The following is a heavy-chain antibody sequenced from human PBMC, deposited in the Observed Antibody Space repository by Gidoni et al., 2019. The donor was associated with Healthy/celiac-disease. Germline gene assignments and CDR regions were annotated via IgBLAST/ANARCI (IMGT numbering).Heavy chain of an antibody. J-gene: IGHJ4*02. CDR2: ISGSGGST. CDR3: AKDLLDDFWSGYYRYFDY. Sequence: EVQLLESGGGLVQPGGYLRLSCAASGFTFSLYAMSWVRHAQGKGLEGVAAISGSGGSTYYADYVKGRFTISRDNYKNTLYLQMNSLRAEDTAVYYCAKDLLDDFWSGYYRYFDYWGQGTLVTVSS. D-gene: IGHD3-3*01. CDR1: GFTFSLYA. V-gene: IGHV3-23*01.